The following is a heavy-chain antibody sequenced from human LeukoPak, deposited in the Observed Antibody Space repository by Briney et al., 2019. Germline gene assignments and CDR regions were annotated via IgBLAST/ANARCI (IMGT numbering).Heavy chain of an antibody. J-gene: IGHJ6*02. CDR2: IRFDGNEN. Sequence: GGSLRLSCAASGFTFSSYGMHWVRQAPGKGLEWVAFIRFDGNENYYADSVKGRFTISRDNSKNTPYLQMNSLRADDTAIYYCANTIAVAGFYYYYGMDVWGQGTTVTVSS. V-gene: IGHV3-30*02. CDR3: ANTIAVAGFYYYYGMDV. D-gene: IGHD6-19*01. CDR1: GFTFSSYG.